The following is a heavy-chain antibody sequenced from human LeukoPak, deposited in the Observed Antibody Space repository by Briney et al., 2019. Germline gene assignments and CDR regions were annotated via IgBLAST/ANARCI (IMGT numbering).Heavy chain of an antibody. CDR2: INPSGGST. J-gene: IGHJ4*02. CDR1: GYTFTSYY. Sequence: ASVKVSCKTSGYTFTSYYMHWVRQAPGQGLEWMGIINPSGGSTSYAQKFQGRVTMTRDTSTSTDYMELSSLRSEDTAVYYCARDRGLTGYFDYWGQGTLVTVSS. D-gene: IGHD3-9*01. V-gene: IGHV1-46*01. CDR3: ARDRGLTGYFDY.